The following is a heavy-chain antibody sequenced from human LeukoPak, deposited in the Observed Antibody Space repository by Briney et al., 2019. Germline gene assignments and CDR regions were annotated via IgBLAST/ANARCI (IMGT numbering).Heavy chain of an antibody. V-gene: IGHV1-2*02. CDR2: INPNSGGT. CDR1: GYTFTSYY. D-gene: IGHD5-12*01. CDR3: ARDPGYSDYDSVYYYYMDV. J-gene: IGHJ6*03. Sequence: ASVKVSCKASGYTFTSYYMHWVRQAPGQGLEWMGWINPNSGGTNYAQKFQGRVTITADKSTSTAYMELSSLRSEDTAVYYCARDPGYSDYDSVYYYYMDVWGKGTTVTVSS.